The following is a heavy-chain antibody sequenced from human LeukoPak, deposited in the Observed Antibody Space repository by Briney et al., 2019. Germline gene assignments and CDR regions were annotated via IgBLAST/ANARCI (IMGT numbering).Heavy chain of an antibody. CDR1: GGSVSSGSYY. CDR3: ARGHMWYGGNSVYYYYGMDV. J-gene: IGHJ6*02. Sequence: SETLSLTCTVSGGSVSSGSYYWSWIRQPPGKGPEWIGYIYYSGSTNYNPSLKSRVTISVDTSKNQFSLKLSSVTAADTAVYYCARGHMWYGGNSVYYYYGMDVWGQGTTVTASS. CDR2: IYYSGST. V-gene: IGHV4-61*01. D-gene: IGHD4-23*01.